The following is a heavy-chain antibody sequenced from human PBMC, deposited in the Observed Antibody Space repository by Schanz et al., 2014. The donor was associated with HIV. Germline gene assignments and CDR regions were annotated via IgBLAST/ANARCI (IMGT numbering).Heavy chain of an antibody. CDR2: IYISGDT. V-gene: IGHV4-4*07. CDR1: GDSMDYYY. Sequence: QVQLQESGPGLVKPSETLSLTCTVSGDSMDYYYWSWIRQPAGKGLEWIGRIYISGDTNYNPSLNSRVTMSVDTSKNQFSLNLSSVTAADTAVYYCAKSGQLVTKHYWFDSWGQGTLVIVSS. D-gene: IGHD6-6*01. CDR3: AKSGQLVTKHYWFDS. J-gene: IGHJ5*01.